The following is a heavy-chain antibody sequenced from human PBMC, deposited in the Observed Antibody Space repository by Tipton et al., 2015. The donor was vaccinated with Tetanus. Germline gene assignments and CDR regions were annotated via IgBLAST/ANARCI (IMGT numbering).Heavy chain of an antibody. D-gene: IGHD2-21*01. J-gene: IGHJ6*02. CDR2: IDPNSGAT. CDR1: GYTFTGYY. CDR3: ARDRGDYIYYGMDA. V-gene: IGHV1-2*02. Sequence: QLVQSGAELKKPGASVKVSCKASGYTFTGYYMYWVRQAPGQGLEWVGWIDPNSGATIYAQNFQGRVTMTRDTSISTVYMELSRLRSDDTAVYYCARDRGDYIYYGMDAWGPGTTVTVSS.